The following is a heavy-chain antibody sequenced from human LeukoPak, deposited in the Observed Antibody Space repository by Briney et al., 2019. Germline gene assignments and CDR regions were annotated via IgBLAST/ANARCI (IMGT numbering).Heavy chain of an antibody. Sequence: GGSLRLSCAASGFTVSSNYMSWVRQAPGKGLEWVANILPDGSEKSYVDSVKGRFTISRDNAKNSLYLHMNSLRAEDTAVFYCARGYATAFDSWGQGALVTVSS. CDR1: GFTVSSNY. D-gene: IGHD2-2*01. J-gene: IGHJ4*02. V-gene: IGHV3-7*01. CDR3: ARGYATAFDS. CDR2: ILPDGSEK.